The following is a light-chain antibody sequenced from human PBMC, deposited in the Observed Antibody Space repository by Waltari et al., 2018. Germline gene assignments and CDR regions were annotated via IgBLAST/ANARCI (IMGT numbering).Light chain of an antibody. CDR1: QSISNW. CDR3: QQYNSYSLLT. V-gene: IGKV1-5*03. CDR2: KAS. J-gene: IGKJ4*01. Sequence: DIQMTQSPSTLSASVGDRFTIPCRASQSISNWLAWYQQKPGKAPKLLNYKASTLESGVASRFSGSGSGTEVTLTISSLQPDDFATYYCQQYNSYSLLTFGGGTKVEIK.